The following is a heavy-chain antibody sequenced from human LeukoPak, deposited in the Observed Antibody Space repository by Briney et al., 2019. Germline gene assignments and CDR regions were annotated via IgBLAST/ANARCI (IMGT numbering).Heavy chain of an antibody. CDR2: INPSGGNT. Sequence: ASVKVSCKASGYIFTSDCIHWVRQAPGQGLEWMGIINPSGGNTISAQRFQGRVTMTRDTSTSTVYMELSSLRSEDTAVYYRARGVSEDRSPLIGYYKYWGQGTLVTVSS. V-gene: IGHV1-46*01. CDR3: ARGVSEDRSPLIGYYKY. CDR1: GYIFTSDC. J-gene: IGHJ4*02. D-gene: IGHD3-9*01.